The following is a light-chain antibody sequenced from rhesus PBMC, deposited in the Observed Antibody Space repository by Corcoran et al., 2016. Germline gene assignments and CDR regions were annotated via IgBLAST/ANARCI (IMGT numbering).Light chain of an antibody. CDR3: QQYSSSPYS. V-gene: IGKV1-22*01. CDR1: QSISSW. Sequence: DIQMTQSPSSLSASVGDTVTITCRASQSISSWLAWYQQKPGTAPKLLIYKASSLQSGVPSRFSGSGAGTDFTLTISSLQSEDFATYYCQQYSSSPYSFGQGTKVEIK. CDR2: KAS. J-gene: IGKJ2*01.